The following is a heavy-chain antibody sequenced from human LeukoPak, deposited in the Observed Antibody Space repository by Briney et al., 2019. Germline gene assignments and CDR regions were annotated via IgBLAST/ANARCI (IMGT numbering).Heavy chain of an antibody. V-gene: IGHV1-2*02. CDR3: ARTTYDYGDKDDY. Sequence: ASVKVSCKASGYTFIGYYIHCVPQAPGQGLEWMGSINPNSGGTNYAQKFQGRVSMTRDTSKSTAYMEVSSLRFDDTAVYFCARTTYDYGDKDDYWGQGALVTVSS. CDR2: INPNSGGT. CDR1: GYTFIGYY. J-gene: IGHJ4*02. D-gene: IGHD4-17*01.